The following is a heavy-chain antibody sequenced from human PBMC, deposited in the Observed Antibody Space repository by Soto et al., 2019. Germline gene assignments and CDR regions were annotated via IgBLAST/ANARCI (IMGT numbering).Heavy chain of an antibody. V-gene: IGHV3-23*01. D-gene: IGHD3-22*01. CDR2: FSCSGLST. J-gene: IGHJ4*02. CDR3: AKGGDYYESSGYPSPFDY. CDR1: GFTFNSSA. Sequence: PGGSLRLSCAASGFTFNSSALSWVRQAPGKGLEWVSTFSCSGLSTYYADSVKGRFTISRDNSRNTVYLQMNSLRAEDTAKYHCAKGGDYYESSGYPSPFDYWGQGTLVTVSS.